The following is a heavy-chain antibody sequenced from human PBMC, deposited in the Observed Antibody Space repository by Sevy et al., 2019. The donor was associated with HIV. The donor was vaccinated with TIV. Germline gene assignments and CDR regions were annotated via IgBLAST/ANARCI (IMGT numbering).Heavy chain of an antibody. CDR1: GFTFSSYA. CDR3: AKVTAMGSSSDY. V-gene: IGHV3-23*01. D-gene: IGHD5-18*01. Sequence: GGSLRLSCAASGFTFSSYAMNWVRQAPGKGLEWVSGISGSGGSTDYADSVKGRFTISRDNSKSTLSLQMNSLRAEDTAIYYCAKVTAMGSSSDYWGQGTLVTVSS. CDR2: ISGSGGST. J-gene: IGHJ4*02.